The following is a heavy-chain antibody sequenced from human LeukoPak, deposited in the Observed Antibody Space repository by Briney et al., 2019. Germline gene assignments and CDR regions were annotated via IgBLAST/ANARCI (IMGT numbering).Heavy chain of an antibody. Sequence: GASVKVSCKASGYTFTSYDINWVRQATGQGLEWMGWMNPNSGNTGYAQKFQGRVTMTRNTSISTAYMELSSLRSEDTAVYYCARAVHCSSTSCYASDYWGQGTLVTVSS. J-gene: IGHJ4*02. CDR2: MNPNSGNT. V-gene: IGHV1-8*01. D-gene: IGHD2-2*01. CDR3: ARAVHCSSTSCYASDY. CDR1: GYTFTSYD.